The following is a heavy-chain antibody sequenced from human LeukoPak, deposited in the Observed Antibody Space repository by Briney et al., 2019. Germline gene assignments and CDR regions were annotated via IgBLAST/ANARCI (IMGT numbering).Heavy chain of an antibody. CDR3: GRGEYSAIDY. V-gene: IGHV3-48*03. J-gene: IGHJ4*02. CDR2: ISSGGETM. Sequence: GGSLRLSCAASGFTLSPYEMNWVRQAPGKGLEWVSYISSGGETMYYADSVKGRFTISRDNAKNSLYLQMNSLRAEDTAVYYCGRGEYSAIDYWGQGTLVTVSS. CDR1: GFTLSPYE. D-gene: IGHD2/OR15-2a*01.